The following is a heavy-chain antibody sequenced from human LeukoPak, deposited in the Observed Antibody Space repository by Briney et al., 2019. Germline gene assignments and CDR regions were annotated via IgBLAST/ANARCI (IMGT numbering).Heavy chain of an antibody. CDR2: IYYSGST. CDR1: GGSISTYY. J-gene: IGHJ4*02. D-gene: IGHD6-19*01. V-gene: IGHV4-59*08. CDR3: ARHRDTSMAGHFDY. Sequence: SEPVSLTCTVSGGSISTYYWDWIRQPPGKGLEWIGYIYYSGSTYYNPSLKSRVTMSVDTSKNQFSLKLSSVTAADTAAYYCARHRDTSMAGHFDYWGQGTLVTVSS.